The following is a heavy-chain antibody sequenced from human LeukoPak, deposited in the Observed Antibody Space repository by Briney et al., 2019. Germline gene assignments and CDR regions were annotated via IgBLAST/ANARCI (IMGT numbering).Heavy chain of an antibody. D-gene: IGHD5-24*01. J-gene: IGHJ6*03. CDR2: LYTSGST. CDR1: GASINSGSFY. V-gene: IGHV4-61*02. Sequence: SQTLSLTCTVSGASINSGSFYWVWIRQTAGKGLEWIGRLYTSGSTKNNPFLRSRVSISADTSKNQFSLNRTSVTAADTAVYYCAREGYSQGYYMDVWGKGTTVTVSS. CDR3: AREGYSQGYYMDV.